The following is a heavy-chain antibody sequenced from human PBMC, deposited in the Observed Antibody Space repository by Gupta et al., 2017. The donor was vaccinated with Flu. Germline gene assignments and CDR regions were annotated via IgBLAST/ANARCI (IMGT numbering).Heavy chain of an antibody. J-gene: IGHJ2*01. Sequence: EVQLVESGGGLVKPGGSLRLTCAASGFTFSRYTMNWVRQAPGKWLEWVSSITSSSAYIYYADSVKGRFIISRDNAKNSLYLQMNSLRAEDTAVYYCARVSGDWYFDLWGRGTLVTVSS. CDR1: GFTFSRYT. CDR2: ITSSSAYI. V-gene: IGHV3-21*01. CDR3: ARVSGDWYFDL.